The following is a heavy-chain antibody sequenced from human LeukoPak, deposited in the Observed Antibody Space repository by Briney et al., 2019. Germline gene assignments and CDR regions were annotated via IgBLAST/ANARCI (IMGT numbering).Heavy chain of an antibody. V-gene: IGHV4-39*01. D-gene: IGHD2-2*01. CDR2: IYYSGST. J-gene: IGHJ2*01. Sequence: SESLSLTCTVSGGSISSRSYYWGWIRQPPGKGLERIGSIYYSGSTYYNPSLKSRVTISVDTSKNQFSLKLSSVTAADTAVYYCVRQYIVVVQSWYFDLWGRGTLVTVSS. CDR1: GGSISSRSYY. CDR3: VRQYIVVVQSWYFDL.